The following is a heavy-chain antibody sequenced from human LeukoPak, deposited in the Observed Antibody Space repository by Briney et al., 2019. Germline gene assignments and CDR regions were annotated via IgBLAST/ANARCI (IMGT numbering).Heavy chain of an antibody. V-gene: IGHV3-30*02. CDR2: IRYDGSSK. Sequence: GGSLRLSCAASGFTFSSYGMHWARQAPGKGLEWVSFIRYDGSSKYYADSVKGRFTISRDNSKNTLYLQMNSLRAEDTAVYYCAKDWSYSGWAYYFDYWGQGILVTVSS. D-gene: IGHD6-19*01. CDR1: GFTFSSYG. CDR3: AKDWSYSGWAYYFDY. J-gene: IGHJ4*02.